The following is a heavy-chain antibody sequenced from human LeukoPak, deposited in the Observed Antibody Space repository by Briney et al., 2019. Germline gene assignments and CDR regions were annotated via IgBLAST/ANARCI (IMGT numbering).Heavy chain of an antibody. D-gene: IGHD2-2*01. CDR2: ISAYNGNT. CDR3: ARDTMTDAFDI. Sequence: ASVTVSFTSSGYTFTIYGISWVRQAPGQGLEWMGWISAYNGNTNYAQKLQGRVTMTTDTSTSTAYMELRSLRSDDTAVYYCARDTMTDAFDIWGQGTMVTVSS. CDR1: GYTFTIYG. J-gene: IGHJ3*02. V-gene: IGHV1-18*01.